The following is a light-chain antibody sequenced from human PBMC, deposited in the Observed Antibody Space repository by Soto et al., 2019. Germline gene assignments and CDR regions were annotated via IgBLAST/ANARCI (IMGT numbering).Light chain of an antibody. CDR3: QQNNHY. V-gene: IGKV1-5*01. Sequence: DIQMTQSPSTLSASVGDRVTITCRARQSIGIWLAWYQQKPGRAPKLLISDASSLESGVPSRFSGSGSGTAFSLTIYSLEPDDFATCCCQQNNHYFGPGTKVDIK. J-gene: IGKJ3*01. CDR2: DAS. CDR1: QSIGIW.